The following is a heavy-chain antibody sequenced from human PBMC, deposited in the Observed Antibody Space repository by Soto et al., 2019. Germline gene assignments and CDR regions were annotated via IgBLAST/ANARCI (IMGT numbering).Heavy chain of an antibody. D-gene: IGHD3-10*01. V-gene: IGHV4-34*01. CDR1: GGSFSGYQ. CDR2: INDSGDI. Sequence: QVQLQQWGAGLLKPSETLSLTCAVYGGSFSGYQWSWIRQTPGKGLEWIGGINDSGDINYNPSLKSRVNILVGSPKKQLSLRLGSVAAGDTALYYCARGLILWVGELSRRGGYYYYMDVWGKGTTVTVSS. CDR3: ARGLILWVGELSRRGGYYYYMDV. J-gene: IGHJ6*03.